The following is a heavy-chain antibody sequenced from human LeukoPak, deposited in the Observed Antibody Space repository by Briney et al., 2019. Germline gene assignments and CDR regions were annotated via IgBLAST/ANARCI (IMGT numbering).Heavy chain of an antibody. V-gene: IGHV3-74*01. CDR1: GLTLSRYW. CDR2: INSDGSVT. J-gene: IGHJ2*01. Sequence: GGSLRLSCAVSGLTLSRYWMHWVRQAPGKGLVWVSRINSDGSVTTYEDSVKGRFTISRDNAKNTLYLQMTSLRVEDTAEYFCAREDYDDDGWYFDLWGRGTLVTVSS. CDR3: AREDYDDDGWYFDL. D-gene: IGHD4-17*01.